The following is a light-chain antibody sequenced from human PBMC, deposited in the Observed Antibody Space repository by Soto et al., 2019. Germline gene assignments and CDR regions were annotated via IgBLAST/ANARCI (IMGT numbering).Light chain of an antibody. CDR2: DTS. Sequence: ETVLTQSPATLSLSPGETATLSCRASETLYTYLAWLQQKPGQAPRLLIYDTSIRATGVPARFSGSGSGADYTLTIRSLEPDDFAVYFCQEHGNWPRRTFGPGTKVDLK. J-gene: IGKJ3*01. V-gene: IGKV3-11*01. CDR1: ETLYTY. CDR3: QEHGNWPRRT.